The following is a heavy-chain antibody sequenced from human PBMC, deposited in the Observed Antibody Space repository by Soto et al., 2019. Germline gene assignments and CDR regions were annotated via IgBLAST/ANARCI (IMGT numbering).Heavy chain of an antibody. V-gene: IGHV4-4*02. CDR3: ARVVGGYYCGRDV. CDR1: GGSISSSNW. D-gene: IGHD2-2*01. CDR2: IYHGGST. Sequence: QVQLQESGPGLVKPSGTLSLTCAVSGGSISSSNWWSWGRQPPGKGLEWIGEIYHGGSTNYNTSLESRVTTSVDKSKNQFSLKLSSVTAADTAVYYWARVVGGYYCGRDVWCQGTTVTVSS. J-gene: IGHJ6*02.